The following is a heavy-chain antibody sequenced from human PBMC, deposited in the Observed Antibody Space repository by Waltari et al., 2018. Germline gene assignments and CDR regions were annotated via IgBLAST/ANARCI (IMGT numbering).Heavy chain of an antibody. Sequence: QVQLVESGGGVVQPGGSLRLSCAASGFTFSSYGMPWVRQSPGKGLEWVAFIRYDGSNKYYADSVKGRFTISRDNSKNTLYLQMNSLRAEDTAVYYCAKPKWLVRPFSFDYWGQGTLVTVSS. CDR3: AKPKWLVRPFSFDY. CDR2: IRYDGSNK. J-gene: IGHJ4*02. D-gene: IGHD6-19*01. CDR1: GFTFSSYG. V-gene: IGHV3-30*02.